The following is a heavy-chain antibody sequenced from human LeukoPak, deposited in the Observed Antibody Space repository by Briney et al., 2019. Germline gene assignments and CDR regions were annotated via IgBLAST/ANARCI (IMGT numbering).Heavy chain of an antibody. V-gene: IGHV3-7*01. CDR2: IKQDGSEK. CDR3: ARTLPSIAARSPFDY. CDR1: GFTFSSYW. J-gene: IGHJ4*02. Sequence: PGGSLRLSCAASGFTFSSYWMSWVRQAPGKGLEWVANIKQDGSEKYYVDSVKGRFTISSDSAKNSLYLQMNSLRAEDTAVYYCARTLPSIAARSPFDYWGQGTLVTVSS. D-gene: IGHD6-6*01.